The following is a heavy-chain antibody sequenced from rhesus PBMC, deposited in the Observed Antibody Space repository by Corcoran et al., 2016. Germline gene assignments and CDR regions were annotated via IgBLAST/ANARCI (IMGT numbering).Heavy chain of an antibody. V-gene: IGHV4-147*01. Sequence: QVQLQQSGPGVVKPSETLSLTCTVSGGSISSDWWGWIRHSPGKGLEWIGQIYGGTVETSYNPSLKSRVTISSDTSEYQLSLKVNSVTAADTAVYYCVKHGGYSFDSWGQGFLVTVSS. CDR1: GGSISSDW. CDR3: VKHGGYSFDS. J-gene: IGHJ4*01. CDR2: IYGGTVET. D-gene: IGHD6-37*01.